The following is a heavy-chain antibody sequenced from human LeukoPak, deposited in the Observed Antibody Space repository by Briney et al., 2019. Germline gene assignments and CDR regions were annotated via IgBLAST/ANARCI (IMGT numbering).Heavy chain of an antibody. CDR3: ARSYDTNFDY. J-gene: IGHJ4*02. V-gene: IGHV4-59*01. CDR2: IYFSGST. Sequence: SETLSLTWTVSGXSIRSYYWSWIRQPPGKGLEWIGYIYFSGSTSYNPSLKSRVTISVDRSKNQFSLKLSSVAAADTAVYYCARSYDTNFDYWGQGTLVTVSS. CDR1: GXSIRSYY. D-gene: IGHD3-3*01.